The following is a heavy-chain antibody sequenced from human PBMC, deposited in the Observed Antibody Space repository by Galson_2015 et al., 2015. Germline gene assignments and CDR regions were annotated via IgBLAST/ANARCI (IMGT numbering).Heavy chain of an antibody. D-gene: IGHD1-26*01. Sequence: SVQVSCKASGYTFSNYVMHWVRQAPGQRLEWMGWINSGNANTKYSQKFQGRVTITRDTSASTAYMELTTLRSEDTAVYYCARAVVGATRGLDYWGQGTLVAVSS. CDR2: INSGNANT. CDR3: ARAVVGATRGLDY. J-gene: IGHJ4*02. CDR1: GYTFSNYV. V-gene: IGHV1-3*01.